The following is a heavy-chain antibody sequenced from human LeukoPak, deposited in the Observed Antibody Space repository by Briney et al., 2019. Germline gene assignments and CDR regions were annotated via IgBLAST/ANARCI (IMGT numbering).Heavy chain of an antibody. Sequence: SETLSLTCAVYGGSFSGYYWSWIRQPPGKGLEWIGEINHSGSTNYNPSLKCRVTISVDTSKNQFSLKLSSVTAADTAVYYCARGRKDIVVVPAAIFGYWGQGTLVTVSS. CDR2: INHSGST. J-gene: IGHJ4*02. CDR1: GGSFSGYY. CDR3: ARGRKDIVVVPAAIFGY. D-gene: IGHD2-2*01. V-gene: IGHV4-34*01.